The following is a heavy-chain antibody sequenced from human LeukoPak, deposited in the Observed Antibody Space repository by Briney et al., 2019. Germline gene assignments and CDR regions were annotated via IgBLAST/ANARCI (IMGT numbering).Heavy chain of an antibody. Sequence: GGSLRLSCAASGFTFSSYAMSWVRQAPGKGLEWVSAISGSGGSTYYADSVKGRFTISRDNSKNTLYLQMNSLRAEDTAVYYCARARWTAGYYYGMDVWGQGTTVTVSS. CDR1: GFTFSSYA. D-gene: IGHD2-15*01. CDR3: ARARWTAGYYYGMDV. V-gene: IGHV3-23*01. CDR2: ISGSGGST. J-gene: IGHJ6*02.